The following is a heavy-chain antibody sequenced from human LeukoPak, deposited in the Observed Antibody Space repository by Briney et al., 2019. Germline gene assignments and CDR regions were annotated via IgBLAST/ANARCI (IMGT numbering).Heavy chain of an antibody. V-gene: IGHV4-59*08. CDR2: VSYIGNT. J-gene: IGHJ4*02. CDR1: GGSIGTSY. D-gene: IGHD5-18*01. CDR3: AGQHYTSMSTFDY. Sequence: SETLSLTCTVSGGSIGTSYWSWIRQPPGKGLEWIGYVSYIGNTNYNPSLKSRVTVSVDSSKNQFSLKLSSVTAAETAVYYCAGQHYTSMSTFDYWGQGTLLTVSS.